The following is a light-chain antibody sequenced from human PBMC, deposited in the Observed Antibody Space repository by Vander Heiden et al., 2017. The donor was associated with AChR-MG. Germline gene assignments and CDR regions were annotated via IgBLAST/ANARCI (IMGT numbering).Light chain of an antibody. V-gene: IGKV1-39*01. CDR3: QQTYSTPQT. CDR2: AIS. J-gene: IGKJ2*01. CDR1: QTISTF. Sequence: DIHMTQSPSSLSAFVGDSVTITCRASQTISTFLHWYRHKPGKAPELLIYAISRLQSGVPSRFSGGGSGTDFTLTITTLQPEDFATYYCQQTYSTPQTFGQGTKLEMK.